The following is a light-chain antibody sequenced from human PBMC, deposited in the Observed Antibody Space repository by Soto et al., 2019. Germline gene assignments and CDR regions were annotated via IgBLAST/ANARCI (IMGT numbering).Light chain of an antibody. CDR2: GAS. J-gene: IGKJ2*01. CDR1: QSVRNSY. V-gene: IGKV3-20*01. Sequence: EILLTQSPGTLSLSPGERATLSCRASQSVRNSYLAWYQQKPGQAPRLLIYGASGRATGIPDRFSGSGSGTDFTLTISILEPEDFAVYYCQQYGSSPYTFGQGTQLEI. CDR3: QQYGSSPYT.